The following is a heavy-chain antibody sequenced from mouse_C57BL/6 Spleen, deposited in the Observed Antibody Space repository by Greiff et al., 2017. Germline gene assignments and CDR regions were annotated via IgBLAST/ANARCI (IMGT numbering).Heavy chain of an antibody. CDR3: ARRGTVVPDAMDY. D-gene: IGHD1-1*01. CDR1: GYTFTSYT. Sequence: QVQLQQSGAELARPGASVKMSCKASGYTFTSYTMHWVKQRTGQGLEWIGYINPSSGYTKYNQKFKDKATLTADKSSSTAYMKLSSLTSEDSAVYYCARRGTVVPDAMDYWGQGTSVTVSS. J-gene: IGHJ4*01. V-gene: IGHV1-4*01. CDR2: INPSSGYT.